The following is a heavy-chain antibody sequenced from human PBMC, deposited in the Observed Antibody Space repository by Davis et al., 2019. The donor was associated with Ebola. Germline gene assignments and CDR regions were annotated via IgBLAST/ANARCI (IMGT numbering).Heavy chain of an antibody. CDR1: GFTFSNYG. CDR2: IRYDGSNN. V-gene: IGHV3-30*02. J-gene: IGHJ6*02. CDR3: AKERWTGVVTPTPHMDV. D-gene: IGHD3-3*01. Sequence: GESLKISCAAFGFTFSNYGMFWVRQAPGKGLEWLTFIRYDGSNNYYADPVKGRFTISRDDSKNTVYLQMNSLRPEDTSVYYCAKERWTGVVTPTPHMDVWGQGITVIVSS.